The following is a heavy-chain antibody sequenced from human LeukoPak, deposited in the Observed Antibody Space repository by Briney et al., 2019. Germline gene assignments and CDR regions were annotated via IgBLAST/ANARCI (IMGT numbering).Heavy chain of an antibody. J-gene: IGHJ4*02. CDR2: IYYSGST. D-gene: IGHD3-22*01. V-gene: IGHV4-39*07. CDR1: GGSISSSSYY. CDR3: ARDPTCYYDSSGYYLFDY. Sequence: PSETLSLTCTVSGGSISSSSYYWGWIRQPPGKGLEWIGSIYYSGSTYYNPSLKSRVTISVDTSKNQFSLKLSSVTAADTAVYYCARDPTCYYDSSGYYLFDYWGQGTLVTVSS.